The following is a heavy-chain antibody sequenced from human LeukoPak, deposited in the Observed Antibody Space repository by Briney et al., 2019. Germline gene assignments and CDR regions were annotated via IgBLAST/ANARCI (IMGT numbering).Heavy chain of an antibody. CDR3: ARDNAPAGGGLDY. D-gene: IGHD2-2*01. Sequence: GGSLRLSCAASGFTVSSNHMTWVRQAPGKGLEWVSEIYTGGLTFYADSVTGRFTISGDNSKNTVYLQMNSLGVEDTARYYCARDNAPAGGGLDYWGQGTLVTVSS. CDR2: IYTGGLT. V-gene: IGHV3-53*01. J-gene: IGHJ4*02. CDR1: GFTVSSNH.